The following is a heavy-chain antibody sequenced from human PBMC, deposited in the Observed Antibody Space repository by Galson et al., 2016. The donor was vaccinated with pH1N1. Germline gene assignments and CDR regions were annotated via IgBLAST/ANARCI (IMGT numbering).Heavy chain of an antibody. J-gene: IGHJ3*01. Sequence: PALVKPPQTLTLTCTFSGFSISSSGMGVGWIRQPPGKALEWLAVIYWDDDKRYSPSLKSRLTNTKDTSKNHVVLTMTNMDPMDTATYYCAHREVMITNAFDFWGQGTMVTVSS. V-gene: IGHV2-5*02. D-gene: IGHD3-16*01. CDR1: GFSISSSGMG. CDR3: AHREVMITNAFDF. CDR2: IYWDDDK.